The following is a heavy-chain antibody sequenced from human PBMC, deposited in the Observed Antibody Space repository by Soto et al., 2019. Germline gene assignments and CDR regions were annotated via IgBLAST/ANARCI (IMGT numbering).Heavy chain of an antibody. V-gene: IGHV4-30-4*01. J-gene: IGHJ6*02. D-gene: IGHD1-1*01. CDR3: ARDLWVEPELYYYGMDV. Sequence: SETLSLTCTVSGDSISSADYYWSWIRQTPXKGLEWIGHIFYSGTTYYSPSLKSRLTISVDTSKNHFSLRLTSVTAADTAVYYCARDLWVEPELYYYGMDVWGQGTTVTGSS. CDR1: GDSISSADYY. CDR2: IFYSGTT.